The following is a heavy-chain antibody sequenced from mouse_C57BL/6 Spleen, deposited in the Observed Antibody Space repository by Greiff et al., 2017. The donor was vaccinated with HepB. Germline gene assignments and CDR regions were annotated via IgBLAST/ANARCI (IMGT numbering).Heavy chain of an antibody. V-gene: IGHV5-16*01. CDR1: GFTFSDYY. J-gene: IGHJ4*01. CDR2: INYDGSST. CDR3: ARGERGYAMDY. Sequence: EVQRVESEGGLVQPGSSMKLSCTASGFTFSDYYMAWVRQVPEKGLEWVANINYDGSSTYYLDSLKSRFIISRDNAKNILYLQMSSLKSEDTATYYCARGERGYAMDYWGQGTSVTVSS.